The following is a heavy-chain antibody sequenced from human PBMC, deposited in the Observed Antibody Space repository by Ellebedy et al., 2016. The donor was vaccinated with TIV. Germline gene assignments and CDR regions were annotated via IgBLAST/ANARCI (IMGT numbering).Heavy chain of an antibody. V-gene: IGHV1-8*01. CDR3: ARAYYDFWSGYDRLYYMDV. CDR2: MNPNSGNT. Sequence: ASVKVSXXASGYTFTSYDINWVRQATGQGLEWMGWMNPNSGNTGYAQKFQGRVTMTRNTSISTAYMELSSLRSEDTAVYYCARAYYDFWSGYDRLYYMDVWGKGTTVTVSS. D-gene: IGHD3-3*01. CDR1: GYTFTSYD. J-gene: IGHJ6*03.